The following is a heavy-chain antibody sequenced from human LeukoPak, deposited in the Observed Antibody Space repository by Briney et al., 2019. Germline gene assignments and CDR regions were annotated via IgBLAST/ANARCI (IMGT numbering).Heavy chain of an antibody. V-gene: IGHV1-69*06. D-gene: IGHD3-3*02. Sequence: SVKVSCKASGGTFSSYAISWVRQAPGQGLEWMGGIIPIFGTANYAQKFQGRVTITAVKSTSTAYMELSSLRSEDTAVYYCARDGILSGWFDPWGQGTLVTVSS. CDR2: IIPIFGTA. CDR1: GGTFSSYA. CDR3: ARDGILSGWFDP. J-gene: IGHJ5*02.